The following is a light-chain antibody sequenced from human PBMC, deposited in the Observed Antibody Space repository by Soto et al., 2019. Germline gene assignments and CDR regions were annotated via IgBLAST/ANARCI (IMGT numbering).Light chain of an antibody. J-gene: IGKJ1*01. CDR2: KAS. Sequence: DIQMTQSPSTLSASVGDRVTITCRASQSISSWLAWYQQKPGKAPKLLIYKASSLESGVPSRFSGSGSGTEFDLTLSNLQPDDFATYYCQQYNSYSTCGQGTKVEIK. V-gene: IGKV1-5*03. CDR1: QSISSW. CDR3: QQYNSYST.